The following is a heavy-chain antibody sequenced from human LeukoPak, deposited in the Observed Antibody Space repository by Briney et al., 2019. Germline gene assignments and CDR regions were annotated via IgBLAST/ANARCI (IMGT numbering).Heavy chain of an antibody. V-gene: IGHV3-21*01. CDR2: ISSSSSYI. CDR1: GFTFSSYS. CDR3: ARDRDDYYGSGSYFDH. D-gene: IGHD3-10*01. Sequence: GGSLRLSCAASGFTFSSYSMNWVRQAPGKGLEWVSSISSSSSYIYYADSVKGRFTISRDSAKNSLYLQMNSLRAEDTAVYYCARDRDDYYGSGSYFDHWGQGTLVTVSS. J-gene: IGHJ5*02.